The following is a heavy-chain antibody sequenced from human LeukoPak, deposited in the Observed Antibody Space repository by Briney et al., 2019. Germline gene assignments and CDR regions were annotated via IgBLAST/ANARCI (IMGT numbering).Heavy chain of an antibody. V-gene: IGHV1-69*04. CDR3: ARGGSGYSLLRPFDY. D-gene: IGHD5-18*01. CDR2: IIPILGIA. CDR1: GGTFSSYA. Sequence: SVKVSCKASGGTFSSYAISWVRQAPGQGLEWMGGIIPILGIANYAQKFQGRVTIAADKSTSTAYMELSSLRSEDTAVYYCARGGSGYSLLRPFDYWGQGTLVTVSS. J-gene: IGHJ4*02.